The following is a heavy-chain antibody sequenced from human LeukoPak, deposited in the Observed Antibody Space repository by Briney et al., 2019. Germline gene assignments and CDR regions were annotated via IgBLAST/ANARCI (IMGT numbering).Heavy chain of an antibody. Sequence: GGYLRLSCAASGFTFSNYWMTWVRQAPGKGLEWVANINRDGSERYYVDSVKGRFTISRDDAKSSLYLQKNSLRAEDTAVYYCARRNAMDVWGQGTTVIVFS. CDR3: ARRNAMDV. CDR1: GFTFSNYW. V-gene: IGHV3-7*03. J-gene: IGHJ6*02. CDR2: INRDGSER.